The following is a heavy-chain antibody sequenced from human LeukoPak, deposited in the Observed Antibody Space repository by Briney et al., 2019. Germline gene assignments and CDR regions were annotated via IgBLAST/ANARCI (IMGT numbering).Heavy chain of an antibody. CDR1: GFTFSSYS. CDR2: ISSSSSTI. D-gene: IGHD6-19*01. CDR3: ARSKRIAVAGTVDY. V-gene: IGHV3-48*01. Sequence: PGGSLRLSCAASGFTFSSYSMNWVRQAPGKRLEWVSYISSSSSTIYYADSVKGRFTISRDNAKNSLYLQMNSLRAEDTAVYYCARSKRIAVAGTVDYWGQGTLVTVSS. J-gene: IGHJ4*02.